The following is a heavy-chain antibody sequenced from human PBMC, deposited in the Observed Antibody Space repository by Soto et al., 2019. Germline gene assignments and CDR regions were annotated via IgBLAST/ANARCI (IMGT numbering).Heavy chain of an antibody. Sequence: SGTLSLTCTVYGGSVSGYYWGWIRQPPGKGLEWIGEINHSGSTNYNPSLKSRVTISVDTSKNQFSLKLSSVTAADTAVYYCARAASYGGSVAYWGQGTLVTVSS. J-gene: IGHJ4*02. CDR2: INHSGST. D-gene: IGHD5-18*01. CDR1: GGSVSGYY. CDR3: ARAASYGGSVAY. V-gene: IGHV4-34*01.